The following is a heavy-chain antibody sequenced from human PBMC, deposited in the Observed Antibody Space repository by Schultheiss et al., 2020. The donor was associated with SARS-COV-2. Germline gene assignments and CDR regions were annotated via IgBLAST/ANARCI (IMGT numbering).Heavy chain of an antibody. CDR2: ISAYNGNT. D-gene: IGHD3-9*01. Sequence: ASVKVSCKASGGTFSSYAISWVRQAPGQGLEWMGWISAYNGNTNYAQKLQGRVTMTRDTSISTAYMELSSLRSEDTAVYYCAMTTRLRYFDWLPDYGMDVWGQGTTVTVSS. CDR1: GGTFSSYA. CDR3: AMTTRLRYFDWLPDYGMDV. J-gene: IGHJ6*02. V-gene: IGHV1-18*01.